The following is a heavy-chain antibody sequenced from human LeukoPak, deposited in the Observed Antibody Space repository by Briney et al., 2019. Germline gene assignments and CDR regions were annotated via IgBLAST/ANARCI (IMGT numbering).Heavy chain of an antibody. CDR1: GGSISSGSYY. CDR2: IYTSGST. CDR3: ARDYGSVPGAFDI. Sequence: PSETLSLTCTVSGGSISSGSYYWSWIRQPAGKGLEWIGRIYTSGSTNYNPSLKSRVTISVDTSKNQFSLKLSSVTAADTAVYYCARDYGSVPGAFDIWGQGTMVTVSS. V-gene: IGHV4-61*02. D-gene: IGHD3-10*01. J-gene: IGHJ3*02.